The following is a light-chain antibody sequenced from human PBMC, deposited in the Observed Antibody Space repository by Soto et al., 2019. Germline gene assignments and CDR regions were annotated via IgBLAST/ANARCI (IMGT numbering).Light chain of an antibody. J-gene: IGKJ1*01. CDR2: AAS. CDR1: QGIRND. V-gene: IGKV1-17*01. Sequence: DIQMTQSPSSLSASVGDRVTITCRASQGIRNDLGWYQQKPGKAPKRLIYAASSLQSGVPSRFSGSGSGTXXXXTXXXLQPEDFXXYYCLQHNSYPWTFGQGTKVEIK. CDR3: LQHNSYPWT.